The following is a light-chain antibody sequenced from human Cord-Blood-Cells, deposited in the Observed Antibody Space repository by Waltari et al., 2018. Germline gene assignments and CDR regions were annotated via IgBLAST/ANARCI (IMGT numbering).Light chain of an antibody. J-gene: IGLJ3*02. CDR2: DVS. CDR3: SSYTSSSTFV. Sequence: QSALTQPASVSGSPGQSITISCTGTSCDVGGYNYVAWYQQHPGKSPKLMIYDVSKRPSGVSIRFSGSKSGNTASLTISGLQAEDEADYYCSSYTSSSTFVFGGGTKLTVL. V-gene: IGLV2-14*01. CDR1: SCDVGGYNY.